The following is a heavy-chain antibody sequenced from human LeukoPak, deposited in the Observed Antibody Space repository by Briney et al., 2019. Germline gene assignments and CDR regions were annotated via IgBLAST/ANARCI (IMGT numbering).Heavy chain of an antibody. CDR1: GGSFSGYY. J-gene: IGHJ2*01. CDR3: ARAWYFDL. V-gene: IGHV4-34*01. CDR2: INHSGST. Sequence: SETLSLTCAVYGGSFSGYYWSWIRQPPGKGLEWIGEINHSGSTNYNPSLKSRVTISVDTSKNQFSLKQSSVTAADTAVYYCARAWYFDLWGRGTLVTVSS.